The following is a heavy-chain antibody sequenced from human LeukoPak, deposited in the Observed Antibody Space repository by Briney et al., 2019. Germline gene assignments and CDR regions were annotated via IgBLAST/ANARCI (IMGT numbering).Heavy chain of an antibody. CDR2: VNSEGSST. J-gene: IGHJ2*01. D-gene: IGHD6-19*01. V-gene: IGHV3-74*01. Sequence: PGESLRLSCAASGFTFSSHWMHWVRQAPGKGLMWVSRVNSEGSSTTYADSVKGRFTISRDNAKNTLYPQINSLRAEDTAVYYCVSTVDYWYFDLWGRGTLVTVSS. CDR3: VSTVDYWYFDL. CDR1: GFTFSSHW.